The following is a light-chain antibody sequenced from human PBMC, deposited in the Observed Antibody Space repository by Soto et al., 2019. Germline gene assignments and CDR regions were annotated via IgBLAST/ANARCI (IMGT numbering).Light chain of an antibody. CDR1: SSDVGGYNY. V-gene: IGLV2-14*01. CDR3: SSYTSSSPYV. Sequence: QSVLTQPASVSGSRGQSITISCTGTSSDVGGYNYVSWYQQHPGEAPKLMIYDVSNRPSGVSNRFSGSKSGNTASLTISGLQAEDEADYYCSSYTSSSPYVFGTGTKLTVL. CDR2: DVS. J-gene: IGLJ1*01.